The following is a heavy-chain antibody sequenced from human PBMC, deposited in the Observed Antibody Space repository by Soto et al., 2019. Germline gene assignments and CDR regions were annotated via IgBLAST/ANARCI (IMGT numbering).Heavy chain of an antibody. CDR2: IWYDGSNK. J-gene: IGHJ1*01. CDR3: ATASPRYCSGGSCYFDGYFQH. D-gene: IGHD2-15*01. V-gene: IGHV3-33*01. CDR1: GFTFSSYG. Sequence: GGSLRLSCAASGFTFSSYGMHWVRQAPGKGLEWVAVIWYDGSNKYYADSVKGRFTISRDNSKNTLYLQMNSLRAEDTAVYYCATASPRYCSGGSCYFDGYFQHWGQGTLVTVSS.